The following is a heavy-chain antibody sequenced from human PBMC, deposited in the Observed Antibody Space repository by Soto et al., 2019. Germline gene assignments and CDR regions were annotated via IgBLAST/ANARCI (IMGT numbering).Heavy chain of an antibody. CDR2: ISSDGSHQ. CDR3: ARPYCCSTRCYLYYYAMDV. D-gene: IGHD2-2*01. Sequence: QVQLVESGGGVVQPGRSLRLSCAASGFTFSTSAIHWVRQAPGKGLEWVAVISSDGSHQYYADSVRGRFTVSRDNSKNTLYLQMNSLRAEDTAVYYCARPYCCSTRCYLYYYAMDVWGQGTTVTVSS. J-gene: IGHJ6*02. V-gene: IGHV3-30-3*01. CDR1: GFTFSTSA.